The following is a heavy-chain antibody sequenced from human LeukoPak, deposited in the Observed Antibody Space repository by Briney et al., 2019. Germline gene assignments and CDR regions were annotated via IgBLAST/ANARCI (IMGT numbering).Heavy chain of an antibody. CDR2: IYYSGST. CDR3: ARETGYCSGGSCYPRYYFDY. J-gene: IGHJ4*02. CDR1: GGSISSYY. Sequence: SETLSLTCTVSGGSISSYYWSWIRQPPGKGLEWIGYIYYSGSTNYNPSLKSRVTISVDTSKNQFSLKLSSVTAADTAVYYCARETGYCSGGSCYPRYYFDYWGQGTLVTVSS. V-gene: IGHV4-59*12. D-gene: IGHD2-15*01.